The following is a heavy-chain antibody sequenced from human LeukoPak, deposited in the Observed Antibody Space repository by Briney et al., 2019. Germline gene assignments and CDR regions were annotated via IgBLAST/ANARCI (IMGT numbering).Heavy chain of an antibody. CDR2: ISSSSTYT. CDR1: GFTVSSNY. Sequence: KAGGSLRLSCAASGFTVSSNYMSWVRQAPGKGLEWLSYISSSSTYTNYADSVKGRFTISRDDANLLYLQMNSLRAEDTAVYYCARGSGDFDSWGQGTLVTVSS. CDR3: ARGSGDFDS. V-gene: IGHV3-11*06. J-gene: IGHJ4*02. D-gene: IGHD2-15*01.